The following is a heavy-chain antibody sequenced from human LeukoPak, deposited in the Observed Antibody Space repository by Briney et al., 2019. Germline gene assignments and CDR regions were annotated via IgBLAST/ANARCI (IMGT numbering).Heavy chain of an antibody. CDR2: ISYDGSNK. CDR1: GFTFSSCG. CDR3: ARTNIEMAAISYFDY. Sequence: GGSLRLSCAASGFTFSSCGMHWVRQAPGKGLEWVAIISYDGSNKYYADSVKGRFTISRDNSKNTLYLQMNSLRAEDTAVYYCARTNIEMAAISYFDYWGQGTLATVSS. V-gene: IGHV3-30*03. D-gene: IGHD5-24*01. J-gene: IGHJ4*02.